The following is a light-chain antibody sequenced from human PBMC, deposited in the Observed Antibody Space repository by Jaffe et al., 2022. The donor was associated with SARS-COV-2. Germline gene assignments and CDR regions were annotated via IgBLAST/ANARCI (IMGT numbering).Light chain of an antibody. CDR1: QGIRNE. J-gene: IGKJ1*01. V-gene: IGKV1-6*01. CDR2: SAS. CDR3: LQDYNYPRT. Sequence: AIQMTQSPSSLSASIGDRVTITCRASQGIRNELGWYQQRPGKAPKVLIHSASSLVSGVPSRFSGSGSGTDFTLTISSLQPEDFATYYCLQDYNYPRTFGQGTKVEI.